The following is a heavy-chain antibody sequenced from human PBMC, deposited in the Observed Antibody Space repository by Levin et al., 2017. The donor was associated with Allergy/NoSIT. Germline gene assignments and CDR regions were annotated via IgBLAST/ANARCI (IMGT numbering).Heavy chain of an antibody. J-gene: IGHJ4*02. CDR2: INTNTGNP. V-gene: IGHV7-4-1*02. CDR1: AYTLNRYG. CDR3: ARDNYYDSSGYYLDY. D-gene: IGHD3-22*01. Sequence: PEASVKVSCKASAYTLNRYGMNWVRQAPGQGLEWMGWINTNTGNPTYAQGFTGRFVFSLDTSVSTAYLQISSLKAEDTAVYYCARDNYYDSSGYYLDYWGQGTRVTVSS.